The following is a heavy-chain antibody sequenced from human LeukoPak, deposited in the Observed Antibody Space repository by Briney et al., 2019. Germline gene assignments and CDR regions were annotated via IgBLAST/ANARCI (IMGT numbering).Heavy chain of an antibody. V-gene: IGHV4-39*01. D-gene: IGHD2-2*01. CDR2: IYYSGST. CDR1: GGSISSSTYY. Sequence: SETLSLTCTVSGGSISSSTYYWGWIRQPPGKGLEWIGTIYYSGSTYYNASLKSRVTISVDTSRNQFSLKLSSVTAADTAVYYCARTYCSSASCAKLGYFDYWGQGTLVTVSS. CDR3: ARTYCSSASCAKLGYFDY. J-gene: IGHJ4*02.